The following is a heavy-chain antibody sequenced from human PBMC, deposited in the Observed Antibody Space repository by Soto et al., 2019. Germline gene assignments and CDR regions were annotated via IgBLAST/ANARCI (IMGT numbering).Heavy chain of an antibody. CDR2: IYPGDSDT. J-gene: IGHJ6*04. D-gene: IGHD3-10*01. CDR1: GYSFTSYW. CDR3: ARHLWRGVAEGYYYGMDV. Sequence: PVESLKISCKDSGYSFTSYWIVWVLQMPGKGLEWMGIIYPGDSDTRYSPSFQGQVTISADKSISTAYLQWSSLKASDTAMYYCARHLWRGVAEGYYYGMDVWGKGTTVTV. V-gene: IGHV5-51*01.